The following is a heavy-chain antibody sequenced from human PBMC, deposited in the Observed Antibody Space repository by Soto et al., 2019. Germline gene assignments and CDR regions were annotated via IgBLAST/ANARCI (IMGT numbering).Heavy chain of an antibody. CDR1: GGSISSYY. J-gene: IGHJ5*02. V-gene: IGHV4-59*01. D-gene: IGHD2-8*01. CDR3: ARYNIALMVCASWFDP. Sequence: PSETLSLTCTVSGGSISSYYWSWIRQPPGKGLEWIGYIYYSGSTNYNPSLKSRVTISVDTSKNQFSLKLSSVTAADTAVYYCARYNIALMVCASWFDPWGQGTLVTVSS. CDR2: IYYSGST.